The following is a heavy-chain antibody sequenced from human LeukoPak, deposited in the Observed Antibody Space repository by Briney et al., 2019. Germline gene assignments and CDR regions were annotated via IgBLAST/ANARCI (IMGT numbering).Heavy chain of an antibody. CDR1: GYTFTGYY. CDR2: INPNSGGT. CDR3: ARAFPRITMVRGVIRDY. J-gene: IGHJ4*02. D-gene: IGHD3-10*01. Sequence: ASVKVSCKASGYTFTGYYIHWVRQAPGQGLEWLGWINPNSGGTNYAQKFQGRVTMTRDTSISTAYMELSRLRSDDTAVYYCARAFPRITMVRGVIRDYWGQGTLVTVSS. V-gene: IGHV1-2*02.